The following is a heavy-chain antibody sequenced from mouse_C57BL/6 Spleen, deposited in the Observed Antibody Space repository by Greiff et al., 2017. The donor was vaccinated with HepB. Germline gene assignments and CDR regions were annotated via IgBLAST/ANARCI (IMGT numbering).Heavy chain of an antibody. J-gene: IGHJ2*01. CDR1: GYTFTSYW. CDR2: IHPNSGST. CDR3: ARKSFNWDDDY. Sequence: VQLQQSGAELVKPGASVKLSCKASGYTFTSYWMHWVKQRPGQGLEWIGMIHPNSGSTNYNEKFKSKATLTVDKSSSTAYMQLSSLTSEDSAVYYCARKSFNWDDDYWGQGTTLTVSS. D-gene: IGHD4-1*02. V-gene: IGHV1-64*01.